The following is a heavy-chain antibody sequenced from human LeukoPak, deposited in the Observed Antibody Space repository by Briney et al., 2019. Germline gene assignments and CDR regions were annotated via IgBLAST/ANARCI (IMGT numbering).Heavy chain of an antibody. V-gene: IGHV1-46*01. CDR1: GYTFSSYL. J-gene: IGHJ5*02. CDR3: ARDLGLRGVTNWFDP. D-gene: IGHD3-10*01. CDR2: INPSGGST. Sequence: ASVKVSCKASGYTFSSYLMHWVRQAPGQGLEWMGMINPSGGSTSYAQKFQGRLTMTRDTSTSTVYMELSSLRSEDTAVYYCARDLGLRGVTNWFDPWGQGTLVTVSS.